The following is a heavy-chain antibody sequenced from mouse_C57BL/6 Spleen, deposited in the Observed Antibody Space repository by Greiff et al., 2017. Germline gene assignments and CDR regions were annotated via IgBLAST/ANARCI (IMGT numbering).Heavy chain of an antibody. Sequence: VQLQQSGPELVIPGASVKLSCKASGYSFTDYNLNWVKQSHEQSLEWIGVIHPNYGTTSYNQKFKGKATFTVDPSSSTAYRQLNSLTSEDTADYYCERGCDSSNYEDCDVWGTGTTVTVSS. D-gene: IGHD2-5*01. CDR2: IHPNYGTT. CDR1: GYSFTDYN. V-gene: IGHV1-39*01. CDR3: ERGCDSSNYEDCDV. J-gene: IGHJ1*03.